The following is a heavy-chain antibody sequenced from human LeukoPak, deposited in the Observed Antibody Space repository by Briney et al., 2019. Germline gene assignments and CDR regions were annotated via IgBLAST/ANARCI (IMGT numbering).Heavy chain of an antibody. J-gene: IGHJ4*02. CDR1: GYSFTSYW. CDR3: ARHRDCTNGICYKIDY. V-gene: IGHV5-51*01. CDR2: IYPGGSDT. D-gene: IGHD2-8*01. Sequence: GESLKISCKGSGYSFTSYWIAWVRQMPGKGLEWMGIIYPGGSDTRYSPSFQGQVTISADKSITTAYLQWSSLKASDTAMYYCARHRDCTNGICYKIDYWGQGTLVTVSS.